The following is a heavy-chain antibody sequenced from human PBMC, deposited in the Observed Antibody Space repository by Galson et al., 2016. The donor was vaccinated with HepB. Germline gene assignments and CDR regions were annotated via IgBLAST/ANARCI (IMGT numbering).Heavy chain of an antibody. V-gene: IGHV3-9*01. CDR3: AKGGRVWVVAATSYYGMDV. J-gene: IGHJ6*02. CDR1: GFSFDDYA. CDR2: ISWNSDSI. D-gene: IGHD2-15*01. Sequence: SLRLSCAASGFSFDDYAMHWVRQAPGKGLEWVSGISWNSDSIGYADSVKGRFTISRDNAKKSLYLQMNSLRAEDTALYYCAKGGRVWVVAATSYYGMDVWGQGTTVTVSS.